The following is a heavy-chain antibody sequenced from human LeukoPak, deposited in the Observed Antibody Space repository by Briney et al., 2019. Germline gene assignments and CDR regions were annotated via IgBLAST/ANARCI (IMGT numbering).Heavy chain of an antibody. D-gene: IGHD1-26*01. CDR2: ISGSGENT. CDR1: GFTFNNYA. J-gene: IGHJ4*02. CDR3: AKDGAI. Sequence: GGSLRLSCAASGFTFNNYAMSWVRQAPGKGLEWVSSISGSGENTFYAESVKGRFTISRDNSKSTLYLQMNSLRAEDAAVYYCAKDGAIWGQGTLVTVSS. V-gene: IGHV3-23*01.